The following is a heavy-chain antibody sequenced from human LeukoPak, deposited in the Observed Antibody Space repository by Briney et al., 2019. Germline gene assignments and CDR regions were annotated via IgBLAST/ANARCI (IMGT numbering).Heavy chain of an antibody. D-gene: IGHD3-10*01. CDR2: IRNDGSDK. J-gene: IGHJ4*02. Sequence: AGGSLRLSCAASGFTFSSYWMSWVRQAPGKGLEWVAFIRNDGSDKYYAVSVKGRFTISRDNSKNTLYLQMNSLRAEDTALYYCAKDRAFGQFLWGNDYWGQGTLVTVSS. V-gene: IGHV3-30*02. CDR1: GFTFSSYW. CDR3: AKDRAFGQFLWGNDY.